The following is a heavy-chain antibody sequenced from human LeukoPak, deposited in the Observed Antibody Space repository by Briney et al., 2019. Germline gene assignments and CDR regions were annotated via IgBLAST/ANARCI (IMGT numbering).Heavy chain of an antibody. J-gene: IGHJ4*02. Sequence: GASVKVSCKASGYTFTSYGISWVRQAPGQGLEWMGWISASYGNTNYAQKLQGRVTMTTDTSTSTAYMELRSLRSDDTAMYYCARRPSVGYEILTGYVDYWGQGTLVTVSS. CDR3: ARRPSVGYEILTGYVDY. CDR1: GYTFTSYG. CDR2: ISASYGNT. V-gene: IGHV1-18*01. D-gene: IGHD3-9*01.